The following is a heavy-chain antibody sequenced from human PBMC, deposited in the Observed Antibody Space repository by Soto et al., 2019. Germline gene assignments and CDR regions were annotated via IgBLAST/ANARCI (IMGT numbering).Heavy chain of an antibody. Sequence: PETLSLTCGVYGESFSVYYWSWIRQPPGKGLEWIGEINHSGSTNYNPSLKSRVTISVDTPKNHLSLKLSSVTAADTAVYYCAREKHPWVAVPVRQLKSTWWFDSWGQGNLVT. D-gene: IGHD6-19*01. CDR3: AREKHPWVAVPVRQLKSTWWFDS. J-gene: IGHJ5*01. V-gene: IGHV4-34*01. CDR2: INHSGST. CDR1: GESFSVYY.